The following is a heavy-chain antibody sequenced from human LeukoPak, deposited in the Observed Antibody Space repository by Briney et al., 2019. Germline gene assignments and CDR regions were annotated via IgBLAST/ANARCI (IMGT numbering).Heavy chain of an antibody. V-gene: IGHV3-20*04. CDR3: AKDSSYGSSPALDY. D-gene: IGHD6-13*01. CDR1: GFTFSSYE. Sequence: GGSLRLSCAASGFTFSSYEMNWVRQAPGKGLEWVSGINWNGGSTGYADSVKGRFTISRDNAKNSLYLQMNSLRAEDTALYYCAKDSSYGSSPALDYWGQGTLVTVSS. CDR2: INWNGGST. J-gene: IGHJ4*02.